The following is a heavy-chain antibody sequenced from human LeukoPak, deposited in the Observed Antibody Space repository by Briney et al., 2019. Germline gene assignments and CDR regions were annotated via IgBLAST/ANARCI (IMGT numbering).Heavy chain of an antibody. V-gene: IGHV1-46*01. CDR2: INPSGGST. CDR3: ARGAYSWTGTTCCGDY. J-gene: IGHJ4*02. D-gene: IGHD1-1*01. Sequence: GASVKVSCKAPGYTFTSYYMHWVRQAPGQGLEWMGIINPSGGSTNYAQKFQGRVTVTRDTSTSTVYMELSSLRSEDTAVYYCARGAYSWTGTTCCGDYWGQGTLVTVSS. CDR1: GYTFTSYY.